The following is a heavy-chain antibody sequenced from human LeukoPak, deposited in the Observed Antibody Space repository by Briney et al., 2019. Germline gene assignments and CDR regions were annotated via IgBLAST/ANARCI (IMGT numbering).Heavy chain of an antibody. J-gene: IGHJ4*02. CDR1: GGSISSGGYY. Sequence: SETLSLTCTVSGGSISSGGYYWSWIRQPPGKGLEWIGYIYHSGSTYYNPSLKSRVTISADRSKNQFSLKLSPVTAADTAVYYCARTGYDRRDYWGQGTLVTVSS. CDR3: ARTGYDRRDY. V-gene: IGHV4-30-2*01. D-gene: IGHD3-22*01. CDR2: IYHSGST.